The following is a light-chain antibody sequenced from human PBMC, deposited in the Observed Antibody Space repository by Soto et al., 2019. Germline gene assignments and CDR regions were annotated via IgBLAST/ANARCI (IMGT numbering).Light chain of an antibody. V-gene: IGKV3-20*01. CDR3: QEYGRSRPLT. CDR1: QSFSSSF. CDR2: GAT. Sequence: EFVLTQSPGNLSLSPGERATLSCRASQSFSSSFLAWYRQKPGQAPRLLIYGATSRGTGITDRFSGSASGTDFTLTISRLEPEELVVESCQEYGRSRPLTFGGGNKVEIK. J-gene: IGKJ4*01.